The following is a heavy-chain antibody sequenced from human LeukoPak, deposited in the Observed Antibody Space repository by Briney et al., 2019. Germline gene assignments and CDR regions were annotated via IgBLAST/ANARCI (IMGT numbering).Heavy chain of an antibody. CDR3: ARARSRSGWYYFDY. D-gene: IGHD6-19*01. CDR2: INAGNGNT. V-gene: IGHV1-3*01. Sequence: ASVKVSCKASGYTFTSNAMHWVRQAPGQRLEWMGWINAGNGNTKYSQKFQGRVTITRDTSASTPYMELSSLRSEDTAVYYCARARSRSGWYYFDYWGQGTQVTVSS. CDR1: GYTFTSNA. J-gene: IGHJ4*02.